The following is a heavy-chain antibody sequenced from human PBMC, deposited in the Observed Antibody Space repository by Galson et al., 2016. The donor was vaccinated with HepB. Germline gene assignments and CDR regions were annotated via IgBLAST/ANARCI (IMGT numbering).Heavy chain of an antibody. CDR2: IYYDGST. V-gene: IGHV4-59*12. CDR3: ARYYYDDSGPRFAD. D-gene: IGHD3-22*01. CDR1: GDSINYNY. Sequence: SETLSLTCTVSGDSINYNYWSWIRQPPGKTLEYIGYIYYDGSTNYNPSLKSRVIISVDTSKNKFSLKLSSVTAADTAVYYCARYYYDDSGPRFADWGQGTLVIVSS. J-gene: IGHJ1*01.